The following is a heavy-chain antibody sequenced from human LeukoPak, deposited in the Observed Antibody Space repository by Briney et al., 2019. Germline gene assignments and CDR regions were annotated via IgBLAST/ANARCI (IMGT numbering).Heavy chain of an antibody. CDR1: GGSISSGDYY. J-gene: IGHJ4*02. V-gene: IGHV4-30-4*08. CDR2: IYYSGST. CDR3: ARDFVDSSGYYYYFDY. D-gene: IGHD3-22*01. Sequence: PSQTLSLTCTVSGGSISSGDYYWSWIRQPPGKGLEWIGYIYYSGSTYYNPSLKSRVTISVDTSKNQFSLKLSSVTAADTAVYYCARDFVDSSGYYYYFDYWGQGTLVTVSS.